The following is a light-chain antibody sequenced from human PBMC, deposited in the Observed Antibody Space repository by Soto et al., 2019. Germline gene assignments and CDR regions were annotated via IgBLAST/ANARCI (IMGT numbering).Light chain of an antibody. Sequence: GDRVTITCRASQGIRNDLGWYQQKPGKAPKLLIYAASSLQSGVPSRFSGSGSGTDFTLTISSLQPEDFATYYCLQDYNYPYTFGQGTKLEIK. CDR3: LQDYNYPYT. V-gene: IGKV1-6*01. CDR2: AAS. CDR1: QGIRND. J-gene: IGKJ2*01.